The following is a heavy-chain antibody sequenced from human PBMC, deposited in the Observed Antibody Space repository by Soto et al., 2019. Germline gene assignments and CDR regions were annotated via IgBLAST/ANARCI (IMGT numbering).Heavy chain of an antibody. CDR2: ISGSCGST. Sequence: GVSLRLSCTAAGGTCSGYGVRWVRQAPGKGLEWVSAISGSCGSTYYSDSVKGRFTISRDNSKNTLYLQMNSLRAGDTAVYYCAKDHIVVVVAPPVFQYWGQRTLVPVSS. J-gene: IGHJ4*02. V-gene: IGHV3-23*01. D-gene: IGHD2-15*01. CDR3: AKDHIVVVVAPPVFQY. CDR1: GGTCSGYG.